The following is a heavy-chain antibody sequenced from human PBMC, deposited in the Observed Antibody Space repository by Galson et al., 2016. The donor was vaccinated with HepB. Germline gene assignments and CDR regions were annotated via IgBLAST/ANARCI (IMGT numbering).Heavy chain of an antibody. V-gene: IGHV4-39*07. CDR3: ARGEYYDFWSGYYGMDV. CDR1: GGSISSSYYY. Sequence: ETLSLTCTVSGGSISSSYYYWGWIRQPPGKGLEWTGRIYYSGSTYYNPSLKSRVTISVDRSKNQFSLKLSSVTAADTAVYYCARGEYYDFWSGYYGMDVWGQGTTVTVSS. J-gene: IGHJ6*02. D-gene: IGHD3-3*01. CDR2: IYYSGST.